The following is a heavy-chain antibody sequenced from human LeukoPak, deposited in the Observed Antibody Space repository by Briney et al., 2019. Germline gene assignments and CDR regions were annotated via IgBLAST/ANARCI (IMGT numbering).Heavy chain of an antibody. J-gene: IGHJ6*03. CDR3: ARAFPYDFWSGYYVYYYYYMDV. CDR1: GYTFTGYY. D-gene: IGHD3-3*01. CDR2: IGAYNGNT. Sequence: ASVKVSCKASGYTFTGYYMHWVRQAPGQGLEWMGWIGAYNGNTNYAQKLQGRVTMTTDTSTSTAYMELRSLRSDDTAVYYCARAFPYDFWSGYYVYYYYYMDVWGKGTTVTVSS. V-gene: IGHV1-18*04.